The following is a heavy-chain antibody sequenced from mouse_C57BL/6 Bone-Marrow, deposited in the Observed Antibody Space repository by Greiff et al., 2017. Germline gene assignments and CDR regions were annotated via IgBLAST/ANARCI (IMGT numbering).Heavy chain of an antibody. V-gene: IGHV1-50*01. J-gene: IGHJ1*03. CDR1: GYTFTSYW. CDR3: AREDYLRFHWYFDV. Sequence: QVQLKQPGAELVKPGASVKLSCKASGYTFTSYWMQWVKQRPGQGLEWIGEIDPSDSYTNYNQKFKGKATLTVDTSSSTAYMQLSSLTSEDSAVYYCAREDYLRFHWYFDVWGTGTTVTVSS. CDR2: IDPSDSYT. D-gene: IGHD5-5*01.